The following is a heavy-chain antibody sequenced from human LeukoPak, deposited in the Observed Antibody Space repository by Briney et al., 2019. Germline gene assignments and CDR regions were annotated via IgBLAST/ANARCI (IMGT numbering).Heavy chain of an antibody. CDR1: GFTFSSYG. D-gene: IGHD5-18*01. CDR3: AKDRDTAMEIDY. CDR2: IRYDGSNK. V-gene: IGHV3-30*02. J-gene: IGHJ4*02. Sequence: GGSLRLSCAASGFTFSSYGMHWVRQAPGKGLEWVAFIRYDGSNKYYADSVKGRFTISRDNSKNTLYLQMNSLGAEDTAMYYCAKDRDTAMEIDYWGQGTLVTVSS.